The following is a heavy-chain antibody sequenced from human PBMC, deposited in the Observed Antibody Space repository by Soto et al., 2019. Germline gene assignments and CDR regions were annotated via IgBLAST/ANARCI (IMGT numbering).Heavy chain of an antibody. J-gene: IGHJ5*01. D-gene: IGHD2-21*02. CDR3: ARGPYCGGDCFFAS. V-gene: IGHV4-4*07. CDR2: IHARGST. CDR1: GGSVSDNF. Sequence: SETLSLTCTVFGGSVSDNFWSWVRQPAGKGPEYIGRIHARGSTNYNPSLKSRVTMSVDTSHNQFSLRLSSVTAADTAAYYCARGPYCGGDCFFASWGQGALVTVSS.